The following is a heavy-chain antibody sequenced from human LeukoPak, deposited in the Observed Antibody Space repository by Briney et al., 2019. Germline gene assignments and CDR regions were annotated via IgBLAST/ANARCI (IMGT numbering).Heavy chain of an antibody. CDR3: VRGSDS. Sequence: PGGSLRLSCAASGFTLSNHWMNWVRQARGKGLEWAANISPDGIDKYYVDSVRGRFTISRDNAKNSLYLQMSSLRAEDTAVYYCVRGSDSWGQGTLVTVSS. CDR2: ISPDGIDK. J-gene: IGHJ4*02. CDR1: GFTLSNHW. V-gene: IGHV3-7*01.